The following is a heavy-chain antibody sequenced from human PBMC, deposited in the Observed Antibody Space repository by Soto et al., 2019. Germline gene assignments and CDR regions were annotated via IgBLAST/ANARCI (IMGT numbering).Heavy chain of an antibody. Sequence: VPLVQSGPEVKKPGTSVKVSCKASGYNFNTYHIGWVRQAPGQGLEWMGWIRAYNGHTNYAQRFQGRVTLTTEIATSTADMELTSLTPADTAVYYCAREGPEDQEYDLLTEAPSGDVWGQGTLITVSS. CDR2: IRAYNGHT. D-gene: IGHD3-9*01. V-gene: IGHV1-18*04. CDR3: AREGPEDQEYDLLTEAPSGDV. CDR1: GYNFNTYH. J-gene: IGHJ1*01.